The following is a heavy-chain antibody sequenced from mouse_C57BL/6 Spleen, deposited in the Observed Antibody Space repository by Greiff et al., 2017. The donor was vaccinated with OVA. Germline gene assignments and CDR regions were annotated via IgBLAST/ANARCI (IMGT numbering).Heavy chain of an antibody. CDR2: IDPETGGT. Sequence: VQLQQPGAELVRPGASVTLSCKASGYTFTDYEMHWVKQTPVHGLEWIGAIDPETGGTDYNQKFKGKAILTADNSSSTDYMELRSLTSYDSAVYYCTRGGYYYFTSYWGQGTSLTVSS. CDR1: GYTFTDYE. CDR3: TRGGYYYFTSY. J-gene: IGHJ2*02. V-gene: IGHV1-15*01. D-gene: IGHD1-1*01.